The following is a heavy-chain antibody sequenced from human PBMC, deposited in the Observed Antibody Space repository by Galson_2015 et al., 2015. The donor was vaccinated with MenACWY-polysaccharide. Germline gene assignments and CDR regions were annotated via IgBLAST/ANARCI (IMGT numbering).Heavy chain of an antibody. CDR1: GFTFSTYE. D-gene: IGHD5-18*01. V-gene: IGHV3-48*03. CDR3: ARDRGSYDAYDI. Sequence: SLRLSCAASGFTFSTYEMNWVRQSPEKGLQWIAYISGGGAIIHHADPVKGRFTISRDNAKDSLYLEMNSLTAEDTGLYYCARDRGSYDAYDIWGQGTVVTVSS. J-gene: IGHJ3*02. CDR2: ISGGGAII.